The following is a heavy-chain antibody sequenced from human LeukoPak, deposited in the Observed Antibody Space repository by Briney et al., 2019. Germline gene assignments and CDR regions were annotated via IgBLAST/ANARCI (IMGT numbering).Heavy chain of an antibody. V-gene: IGHV1-69*06. Sequence: ASVKVSCKASGGTFSSYSISWVRQPPAQGLEWMGGIIPTFGTANYAHKFQGRVTIIADNSTSTAYMELSSLRSEATAVYYCARDGPAGITPGVAATPGFGWFDPWGQGTLVTVSS. CDR3: ARDGPAGITPGVAATPGFGWFDP. CDR1: GGTFSSYS. J-gene: IGHJ5*02. D-gene: IGHD2-15*01. CDR2: IIPTFGTA.